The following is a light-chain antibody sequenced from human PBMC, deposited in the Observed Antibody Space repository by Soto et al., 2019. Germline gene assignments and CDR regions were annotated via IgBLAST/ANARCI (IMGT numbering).Light chain of an antibody. CDR1: QSVTSRY. V-gene: IGKV3-20*01. CDR3: QQYNNSPEYT. J-gene: IGKJ2*01. Sequence: IVVTQSPGTLSLSPGERATLSCKASQSVTSRYLAWYQQKPDQAPRLLIYGASSRATGIPDRFSGSGSGTDFTLTISRLEPEDFAVYFCQQYNNSPEYTFGQGTKLEIK. CDR2: GAS.